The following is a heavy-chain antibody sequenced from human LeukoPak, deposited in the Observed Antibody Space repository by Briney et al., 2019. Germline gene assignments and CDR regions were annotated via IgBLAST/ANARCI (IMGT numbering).Heavy chain of an antibody. J-gene: IGHJ4*02. CDR3: ARETPRRGETRDGYR. Sequence: GESLRLSCAASGLIFKKYWMNWVRQVPGKGLECLANIEEDGSETYYADSVKGRFTISRDNPKNLLFLQINSLRVEDTAVYYCARETPRRGETRDGYRWGQGTVVTVSS. V-gene: IGHV3-7*01. D-gene: IGHD5-24*01. CDR2: IEEDGSET. CDR1: GLIFKKYW.